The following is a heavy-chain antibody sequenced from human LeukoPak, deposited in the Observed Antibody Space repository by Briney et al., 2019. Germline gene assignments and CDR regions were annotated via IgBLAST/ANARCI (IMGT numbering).Heavy chain of an antibody. CDR3: AKDPSRYSGYDPNYYGMDV. Sequence: GGSLRLSCAASGFTFSSYGMHWVRQAPGKELEWVAGISYDGSNKYYADSVKGRFTISRDNSKNTLYLQMNSLRAEDTAVYYCAKDPSRYSGYDPNYYGMDVWGQGTTVTVSS. D-gene: IGHD5-12*01. CDR2: ISYDGSNK. V-gene: IGHV3-30*18. CDR1: GFTFSSYG. J-gene: IGHJ6*02.